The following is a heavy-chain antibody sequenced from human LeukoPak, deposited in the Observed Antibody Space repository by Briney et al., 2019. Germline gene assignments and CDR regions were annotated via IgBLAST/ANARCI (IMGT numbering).Heavy chain of an antibody. Sequence: PGGSLRLSCAASGFTFSSYNMNWVRQAPGKGLEWVSYISSGSSTIYYADSVKGRFTISRDNAKNSLYLQMNSLRAEDTAVYYCARDPQNRSWPEHPDYWGQGTLVTVSS. V-gene: IGHV3-48*04. D-gene: IGHD6-13*01. CDR3: ARDPQNRSWPEHPDY. CDR2: ISSGSSTI. CDR1: GFTFSSYN. J-gene: IGHJ4*02.